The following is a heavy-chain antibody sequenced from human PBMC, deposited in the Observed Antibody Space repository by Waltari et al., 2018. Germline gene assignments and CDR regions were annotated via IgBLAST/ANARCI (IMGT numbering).Heavy chain of an antibody. CDR1: GDSMSNNW. V-gene: IGHV4-4*02. D-gene: IGHD2-15*01. CDR3: ARDRGRGLYLDT. J-gene: IGHJ4*02. CDR2: VLGSGRT. Sequence: QLQLQESGPGLVKPSGTLSLICAVSGDSMSNNWWSWVRKSPGKGLEWIGQVLGSGRTNYNPSFASRVTISLDTSTYQFALKMTSATAADTALYYCARDRGRGLYLDTWGQGTLVTVSP.